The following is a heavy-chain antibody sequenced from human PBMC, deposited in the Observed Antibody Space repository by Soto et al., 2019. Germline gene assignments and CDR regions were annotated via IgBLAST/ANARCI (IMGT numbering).Heavy chain of an antibody. CDR2: IYHSGNA. V-gene: IGHV4-31*03. J-gene: IGHJ4*01. CDR1: GAPIRRGNFY. Sequence: QVKLQESGPGLVEPSETLSLTCTVSGAPIRRGNFYWGWIRQHPGKGLEWIGFIYHSGNAYYNPSLESRLTISIDTSQNQFSLKLTSLTAADTATYFCARVGVQIYVHYCGHGLLVTVSS. CDR3: ARVGVQIYVHY. D-gene: IGHD3-16*01.